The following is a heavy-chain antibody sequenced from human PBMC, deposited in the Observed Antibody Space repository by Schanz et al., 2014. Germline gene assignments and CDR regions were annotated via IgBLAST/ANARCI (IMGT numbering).Heavy chain of an antibody. Sequence: QEQLVESGGGLVKPGGSLRLSCAAYGFTLSSYAMHWVRQAPGKGLEWVALISNDGSIKYYADSVKGRFTISRDNSENTLYLQMNSLSADDTAVFYCAKGMGYCSGGTCYDYYYYGLDVWGQGTTVTVSS. CDR3: AKGMGYCSGGTCYDYYYYGLDV. V-gene: IGHV3-30-3*01. CDR2: ISNDGSIK. D-gene: IGHD2-15*01. J-gene: IGHJ6*02. CDR1: GFTLSSYA.